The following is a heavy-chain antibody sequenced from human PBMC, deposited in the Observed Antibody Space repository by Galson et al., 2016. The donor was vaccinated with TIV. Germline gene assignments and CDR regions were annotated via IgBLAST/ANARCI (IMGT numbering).Heavy chain of an antibody. V-gene: IGHV3-23*01. CDR3: AKVGKSGDYSWVAFDV. J-gene: IGHJ3*01. CDR2: LSLSGSHT. CDR1: GFSFRNYV. Sequence: SLRLSCAASGFSFRNYVMSWVRLAPGKGLEWVSSLSLSGSHTYYAESVKGRFTISRDNSKYTLFLQLNSLRVGDTAIYYCAKVGKSGDYSWVAFDVWGQGTVVTVSS. D-gene: IGHD1-26*01.